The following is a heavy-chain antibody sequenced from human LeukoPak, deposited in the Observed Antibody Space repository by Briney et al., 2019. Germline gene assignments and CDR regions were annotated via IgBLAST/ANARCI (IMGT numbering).Heavy chain of an antibody. CDR3: ARDGLGAVDY. V-gene: IGHV4-31*03. CDR2: IYYSGST. Sequence: PSETLSLTCTVSGGSISSGGYYWSWIRQHPGKGLEWIGYIYYSGSTYYNPSLKSRVTISVDTSKNQFSLKLSSVTAADTAVYYCARDGLGAVDYWGQGTLVTVSS. J-gene: IGHJ4*02. D-gene: IGHD1-26*01. CDR1: GGSISSGGYY.